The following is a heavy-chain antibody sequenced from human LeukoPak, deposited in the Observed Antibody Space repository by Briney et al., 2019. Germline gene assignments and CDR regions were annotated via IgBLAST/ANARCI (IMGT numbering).Heavy chain of an antibody. D-gene: IGHD3-9*01. CDR1: GLKFSDAW. J-gene: IGHJ4*02. CDR3: THETQFAWLFFFFDF. Sequence: GGSLRLSCAVSGLKFSDAWVSWVRQAPGKGLEWVGRIKSKGAGGTTEYAAPVKGRFIISRDDSKNMVYLEMNSLKTKDTAVYYCTHETQFAWLFFFFDFWGQGTLVTVSS. CDR2: IKSKGAGGTT. V-gene: IGHV3-15*01.